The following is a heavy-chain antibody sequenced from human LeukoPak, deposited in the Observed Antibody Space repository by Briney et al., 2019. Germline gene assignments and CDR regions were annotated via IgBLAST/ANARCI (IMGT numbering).Heavy chain of an antibody. CDR2: ISSSSSYI. CDR1: GFTFSSYS. J-gene: IGHJ6*04. CDR3: ARVLALNWEAMDV. D-gene: IGHD7-27*01. V-gene: IGHV3-21*01. Sequence: GGSLRLSCAASGFTFSSYSMNWVRQAPGKGLEWVSSISSSSSYIYYADSVKGRFTISRDNAKNSLYLQMNSLRAEDTAVYYCARVLALNWEAMDVWGKGTTVTVSS.